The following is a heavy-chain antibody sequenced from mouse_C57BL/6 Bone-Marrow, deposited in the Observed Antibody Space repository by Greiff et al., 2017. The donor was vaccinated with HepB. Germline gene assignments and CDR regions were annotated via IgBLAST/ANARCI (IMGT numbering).Heavy chain of an antibody. CDR2: IDPSDSYT. D-gene: IGHD2-4*01. Sequence: QQSCKASGYTFTSYWMQWVKQRPGQGLEWIGEIDPSDSYTNYNQKFKGKATLTVDTSSSTAYMQLSSLTSEDSAVYYCARKIYYDYDGAYWGQGTLVTVSA. CDR1: GYTFTSYW. J-gene: IGHJ3*01. V-gene: IGHV1-50*01. CDR3: ARKIYYDYDGAY.